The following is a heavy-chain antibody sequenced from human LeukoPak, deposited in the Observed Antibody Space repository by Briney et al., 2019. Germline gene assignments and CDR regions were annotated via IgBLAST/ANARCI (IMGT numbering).Heavy chain of an antibody. V-gene: IGHV1-18*01. CDR2: INAYNGNT. Sequence: ASVKVSCKASGYTFTSYGISWVRQAPGQGLEWMGWINAYNGNTNYAQKLQGRVTMTTDTSTSTAYMELRSLRSDDTAVYFRARWASSNTAMTYYYYYYYMDVWGKGTTVTVSS. J-gene: IGHJ6*03. CDR3: ARWASSNTAMTYYYYYYYMDV. D-gene: IGHD5-18*01. CDR1: GYTFTSYG.